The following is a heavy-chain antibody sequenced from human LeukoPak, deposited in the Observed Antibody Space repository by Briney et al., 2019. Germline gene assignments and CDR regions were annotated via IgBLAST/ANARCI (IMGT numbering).Heavy chain of an antibody. CDR3: ARDDSYALDY. V-gene: IGHV1-18*04. CDR2: ISAYNGNT. CDR1: GYTFTSYG. Sequence: LWASVKVSCKASGYTFTSYGISWVRQAPGQGLEWMGWISAYNGNTNYAQKLRGRVTMTTDTSTSTAYMELRSLRSDDTAVYYCARDDSYALDYWGQGTLVTVSS. J-gene: IGHJ4*02. D-gene: IGHD5-18*01.